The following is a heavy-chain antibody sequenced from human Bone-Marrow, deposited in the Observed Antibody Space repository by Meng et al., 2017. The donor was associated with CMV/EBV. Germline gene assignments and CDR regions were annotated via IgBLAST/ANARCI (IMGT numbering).Heavy chain of an antibody. CDR2: IYPGDSDT. V-gene: IGHV5-51*01. Sequence: GGSLRLSCKGSGYSSTSYWIGWVRQMPGKGLEWMGIIYPGDSDTRYSPSFQGQVTISADKSISTAYLQWSSLKASDTAMYYCARWGVSFYSSSSRYYYYGMDVWGQGNTVTISS. D-gene: IGHD6-6*01. J-gene: IGHJ6*02. CDR3: ARWGVSFYSSSSRYYYYGMDV. CDR1: GYSSTSYW.